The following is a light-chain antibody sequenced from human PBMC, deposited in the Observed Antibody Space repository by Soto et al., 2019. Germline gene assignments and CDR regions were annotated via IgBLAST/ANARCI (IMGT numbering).Light chain of an antibody. J-gene: IGKJ5*01. V-gene: IGKV3-11*01. CDR2: DVS. CDR1: QSVSDL. CDR3: QQRNNWTTIT. Sequence: IVLTQSPATLSLSPGERATLSCRASQSVSDLLAWYQQRPGQAPRPLIYDVSTRAAGIPARFSGSGSGTDFTLTISSLEPDDFAVYYCQQRNNWTTITFGQATRLDVK.